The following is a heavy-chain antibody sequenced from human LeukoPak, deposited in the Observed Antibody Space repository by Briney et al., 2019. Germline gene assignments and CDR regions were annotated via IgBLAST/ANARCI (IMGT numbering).Heavy chain of an antibody. J-gene: IGHJ4*02. V-gene: IGHV3-7*01. Sequence: PGGSLRLSCAASGFTFSSYSMNWVRQAPGKGLEWVANIRQDGSTKFYADSVKGRFTISRDNAKNSVFLQMDNLTPDDTAVYYCARAVDLADYWGQGTLVTVSS. CDR2: IRQDGSTK. CDR3: ARAVDLADY. CDR1: GFTFSSYS.